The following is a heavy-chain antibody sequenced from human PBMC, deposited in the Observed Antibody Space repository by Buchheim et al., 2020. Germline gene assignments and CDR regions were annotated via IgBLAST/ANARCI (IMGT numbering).Heavy chain of an antibody. CDR1: GFILSSFW. CDR2: INGAGSDT. D-gene: IGHD5-24*01. CDR3: ARGRGDGYNLGAFDI. J-gene: IGHJ3*02. V-gene: IGHV3-74*01. Sequence: EVQLVESGGGLVQPGGSLRLSCEASGFILSSFWIHWVRQVPGKGLVWVSRINGAGSDTAYADFEQDRFTISRDNVKNTVSLQMNSLRAEDTAVYYCARGRGDGYNLGAFDIWGQGT.